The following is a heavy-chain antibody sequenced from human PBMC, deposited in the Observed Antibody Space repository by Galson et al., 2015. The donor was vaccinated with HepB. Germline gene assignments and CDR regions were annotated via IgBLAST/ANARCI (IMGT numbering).Heavy chain of an antibody. V-gene: IGHV3-30-3*01. CDR2: ISYDGNNK. J-gene: IGHJ6*02. CDR1: GFTFSGYA. Sequence: CAASGFTFSGYAMHWVRQAPGKGLEWVTVISYDGNNKYYADSVKGRFTISRDNSKNTLFLQMNSLRAEDTAVFYCARDRGTYSNSPPHHSYYYGMDVWGQGTTVTVSS. CDR3: ARDRGTYSNSPPHHSYYYGMDV. D-gene: IGHD6-6*01.